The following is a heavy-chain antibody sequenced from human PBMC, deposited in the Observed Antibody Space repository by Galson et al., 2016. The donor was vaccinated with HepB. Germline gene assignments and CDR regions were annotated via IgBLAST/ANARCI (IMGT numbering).Heavy chain of an antibody. CDR3: ARDGESGCDSLLEK. D-gene: IGHD5-12*01. Sequence: SETLSLTCTVSGGSISGFYWSWIRQPPGRGLEWIGYIYYSGSTSYNPSLKSRVTMSVDTSKNQLSLKLSYVTAADTAMYYCARDGESGCDSLLEKWGQGTLVTVSS. V-gene: IGHV4-59*01. CDR2: IYYSGST. J-gene: IGHJ4*02. CDR1: GGSISGFY.